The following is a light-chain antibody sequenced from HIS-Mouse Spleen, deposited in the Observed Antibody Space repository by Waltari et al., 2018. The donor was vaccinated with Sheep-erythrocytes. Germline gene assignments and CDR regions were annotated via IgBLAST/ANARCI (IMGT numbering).Light chain of an antibody. CDR1: SSDVGSYNL. J-gene: IGLJ3*02. V-gene: IGLV2-23*01. CDR3: CSYAGSSTPWV. CDR2: EGS. Sequence: QSALTQPRSVSGSPGQSITISCTGTSSDVGSYNLVSWYQQHPGKAPKLMIYEGSKRPSGVSNRFSGSKSGNPASLTISGLQAEGEADYYCCSYAGSSTPWVFGGGTKLTVL.